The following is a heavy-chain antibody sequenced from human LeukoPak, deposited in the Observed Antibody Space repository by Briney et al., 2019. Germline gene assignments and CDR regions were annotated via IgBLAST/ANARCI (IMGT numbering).Heavy chain of an antibody. CDR2: ISSSSSYI. Sequence: GGSLRLSCAASGFTFSSYSMNWVRQAPGKGLEWVSSISSSSSYIYYADSVKGRFTISRDNAKNSLYLQMNSLRAEDTAVYYCAKDRYNTAMVSFDYWGQGTLVTVSS. CDR3: AKDRYNTAMVSFDY. CDR1: GFTFSSYS. V-gene: IGHV3-21*01. D-gene: IGHD5-18*01. J-gene: IGHJ4*02.